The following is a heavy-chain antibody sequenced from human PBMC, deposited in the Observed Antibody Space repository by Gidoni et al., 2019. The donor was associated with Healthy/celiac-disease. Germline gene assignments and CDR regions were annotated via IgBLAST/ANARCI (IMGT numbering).Heavy chain of an antibody. D-gene: IGHD3-10*01. Sequence: EVQLVGSGGGLVQPGGSLSRPCSAPGFTFSSYSMNWVRPAPGKGLEWVSSISSSSSYIYYADSVKGRFTISRDNAKNSLYLQMNSLRAEDTAVYYCARDQLWFGESSFDYWGQGTLVTVSS. J-gene: IGHJ4*02. V-gene: IGHV3-21*01. CDR1: GFTFSSYS. CDR2: ISSSSSYI. CDR3: ARDQLWFGESSFDY.